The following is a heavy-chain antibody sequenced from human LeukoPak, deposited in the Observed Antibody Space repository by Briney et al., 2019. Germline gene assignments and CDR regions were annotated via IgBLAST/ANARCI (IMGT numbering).Heavy chain of an antibody. Sequence: GGSLRLSCAASGFRFSNFGMYWVRQSPGKGLECVTAIWYDGSNQYSGDSVKGRFTISRDNSNNTLYLQMNSLRAEDTAMYYCAKSRTTMTPFDAFDIWGQGTMVTVSS. CDR2: IWYDGSNQ. V-gene: IGHV3-33*06. J-gene: IGHJ3*02. CDR1: GFRFSNFG. D-gene: IGHD4-17*01. CDR3: AKSRTTMTPFDAFDI.